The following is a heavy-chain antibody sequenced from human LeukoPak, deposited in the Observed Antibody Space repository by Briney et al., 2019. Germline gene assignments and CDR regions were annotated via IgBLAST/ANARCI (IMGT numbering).Heavy chain of an antibody. V-gene: IGHV4-59*12. CDR2: IYYSGST. Sequence: SETLSLTCTVSGGSISSYYWSWIRQPPGKGLEWIGYIYYSGSTNYNPSLKSRVTISVDTSKNQFSLKLSSVTAADTAVYYCARTVTTVRYYFDYWGQRTLVTVSS. D-gene: IGHD4-17*01. CDR3: ARTVTTVRYYFDY. J-gene: IGHJ4*02. CDR1: GGSISSYY.